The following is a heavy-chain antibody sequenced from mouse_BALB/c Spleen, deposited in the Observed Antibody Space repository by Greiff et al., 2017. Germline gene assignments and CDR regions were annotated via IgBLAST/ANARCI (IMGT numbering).Heavy chain of an antibody. CDR2: IDPFNGGT. D-gene: IGHD2-2*01. CDR3: ARERDGYDPLDY. CDR1: GYSFTSYY. Sequence: VQLKQSGPELMKPGASVKISCKASGYSFTSYYMHWVKQSPGQSLEWIGYIDPFNGGTSYNQKFKGKATLTVDKSSSTAYMQLSSLTSEDSAVYYCARERDGYDPLDYWGQGTTVTVSS. J-gene: IGHJ2*01. V-gene: IGHV1S135*01.